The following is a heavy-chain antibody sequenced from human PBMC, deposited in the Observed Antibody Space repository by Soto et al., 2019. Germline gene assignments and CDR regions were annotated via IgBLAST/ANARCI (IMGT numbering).Heavy chain of an antibody. J-gene: IGHJ4*02. CDR3: ATPYSSVVFYFDY. CDR1: GFTFSSYA. D-gene: IGHD6-25*01. Sequence: EVQLLESGGGLVQPGGSLRLSCAASGFTFSSYAMSWVRQAPGKGLEWVSAISGSGGSTYYAASVKGRFTISRDNAKNTLYLQMNSLRAEDTAVYYCATPYSSVVFYFDYWGQGTLVTVSS. V-gene: IGHV3-23*01. CDR2: ISGSGGST.